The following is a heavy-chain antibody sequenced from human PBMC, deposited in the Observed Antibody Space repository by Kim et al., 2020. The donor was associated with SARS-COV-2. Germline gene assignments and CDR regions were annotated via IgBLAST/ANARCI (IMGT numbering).Heavy chain of an antibody. CDR2: INTNTGNP. V-gene: IGHV7-4-1*02. CDR1: GYTFTSYA. Sequence: ASVKVSCKASGYTFTSYAMNWVRQAPGQGLEWMGWINTNTGNPTYAQGFTGRFVFSLDTSVSTAYLQISSLKAEDTAVYYCARLFYGIAAAGTIKVGYWGQGTLVTVSS. J-gene: IGHJ4*02. CDR3: ARLFYGIAAAGTIKVGY. D-gene: IGHD6-13*01.